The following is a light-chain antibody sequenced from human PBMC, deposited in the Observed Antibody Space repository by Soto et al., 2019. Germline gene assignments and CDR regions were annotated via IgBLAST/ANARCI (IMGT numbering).Light chain of an antibody. CDR1: QSVSSSY. CDR3: QQDYNLPT. V-gene: IGKV3D-7*01. J-gene: IGKJ4*01. CDR2: GAS. Sequence: EIVMTQSPATLSLSPGERATLSCRASQSVSSSYLSWYQQKPGQAPRLLIYGASTRATGIPARFSGSGSGTDFTLTISSLQPEDFAAYYCQQDYNLPTFGGGTKVDIK.